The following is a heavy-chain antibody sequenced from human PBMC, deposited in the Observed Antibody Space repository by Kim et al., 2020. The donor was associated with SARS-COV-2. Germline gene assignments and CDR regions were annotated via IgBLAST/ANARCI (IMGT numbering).Heavy chain of an antibody. Sequence: SETLSLTCTVSGGSISSYYWSWIRQPPGKGLEWIGYIYYSGSTNYNPSLKSRVTISVDTSKNQFSLKLSSVTAADTAVYYCAREVRFRGGYLYNWFDPWGQGTLVTVSS. J-gene: IGHJ5*02. CDR2: IYYSGST. CDR3: AREVRFRGGYLYNWFDP. V-gene: IGHV4-59*13. CDR1: GGSISSYY. D-gene: IGHD5-12*01.